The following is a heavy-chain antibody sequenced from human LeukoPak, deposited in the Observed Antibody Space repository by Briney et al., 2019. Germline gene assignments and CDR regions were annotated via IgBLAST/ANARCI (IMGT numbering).Heavy chain of an antibody. CDR3: ANEIRPNDY. V-gene: IGHV3-23*01. CDR2: ISISGDDT. D-gene: IGHD4-17*01. CDR1: GFSFSSHA. J-gene: IGHJ4*02. Sequence: PGGSLRLSCATSGFSFSSHAMTWVRQAPGKGLEWLSAISISGDDTYYADSVKGRFTISRDNSKNTLYLQMNSLSADDTAMYYCANEIRPNDYWGQGTLVTVPS.